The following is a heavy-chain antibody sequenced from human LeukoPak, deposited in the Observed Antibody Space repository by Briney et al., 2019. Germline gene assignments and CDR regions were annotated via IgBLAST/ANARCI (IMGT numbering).Heavy chain of an antibody. CDR1: GFTFSSYS. D-gene: IGHD6-6*01. J-gene: IGHJ4*02. V-gene: IGHV3-21*01. Sequence: GGSLRLSCAASGFTFSSYSMNWVRQAPGKGLEWVSSISSSSSYIYYADSVKGRFTFSRDNAKNSLYLQMNSLRAEDTAVYYCARFPPSIAAFQYYFDYWGQGTLVTVSS. CDR3: ARFPPSIAAFQYYFDY. CDR2: ISSSSSYI.